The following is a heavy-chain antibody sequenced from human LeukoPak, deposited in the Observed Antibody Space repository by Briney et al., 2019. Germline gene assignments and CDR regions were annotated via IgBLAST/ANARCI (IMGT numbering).Heavy chain of an antibody. CDR2: ISSSSSTI. Sequence: PGGSLRLSCAASGFTFSSYSMNWVRQAPGKGLEWVSYISSSSSTIYYADSMKGRFTISRDNAKNSLYLQMNSLRAEDTAVYYCARDGGYWGQGTLVTVSS. CDR1: GFTFSSYS. CDR3: ARDGGY. D-gene: IGHD3-16*01. V-gene: IGHV3-48*04. J-gene: IGHJ4*02.